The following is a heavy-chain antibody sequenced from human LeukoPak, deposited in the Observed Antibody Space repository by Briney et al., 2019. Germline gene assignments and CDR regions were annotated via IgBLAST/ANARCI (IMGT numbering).Heavy chain of an antibody. Sequence: SETLSLTCAVSGYSISSGYYWGWIRQPPGKGLEWIGSIYHSGSTYYNPSLKSRVTISVDTSKNQISLKLSSVTAADTAVYYCARLWRSSTSCRDWGQGTLVTVSS. CDR1: GYSISSGYY. D-gene: IGHD2-2*01. CDR2: IYHSGST. CDR3: ARLWRSSTSCRD. V-gene: IGHV4-38-2*01. J-gene: IGHJ4*02.